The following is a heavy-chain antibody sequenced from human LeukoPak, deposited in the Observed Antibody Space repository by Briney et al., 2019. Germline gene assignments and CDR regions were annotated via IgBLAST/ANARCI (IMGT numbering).Heavy chain of an antibody. D-gene: IGHD5-18*01. CDR3: ATETAMGYFDY. CDR2: IVPTFDMA. CDR1: EGTFSNHA. Sequence: SVKVSCKASEGTFSNHAINWVRQAPGQGLEWMGRIVPTFDMATYAHKFHGRVTITADKSASTAYMEVSGLTSDDTAVFYCATETAMGYFDYWGQGTLVTVSS. J-gene: IGHJ4*02. V-gene: IGHV1-69*04.